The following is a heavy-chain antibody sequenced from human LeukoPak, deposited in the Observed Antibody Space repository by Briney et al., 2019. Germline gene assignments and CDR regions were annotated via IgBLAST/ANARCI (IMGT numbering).Heavy chain of an antibody. J-gene: IGHJ4*02. CDR3: ARDHRRYYDFWSGYRNQYYFDY. Sequence: ASVNVSCKASGGTFSSYAISWVRQAPGQGLEWMEGIIPIFGTANYAQKFQGRVTITADESTSTAYMELSSLRSEDTAVYYCARDHRRYYDFWSGYRNQYYFDYWGQGTLVTVSS. CDR1: GGTFSSYA. V-gene: IGHV1-69*13. D-gene: IGHD3-3*01. CDR2: IIPIFGTA.